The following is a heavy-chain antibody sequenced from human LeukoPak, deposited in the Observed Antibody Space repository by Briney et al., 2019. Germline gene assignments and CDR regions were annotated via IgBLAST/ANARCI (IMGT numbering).Heavy chain of an antibody. D-gene: IGHD5-18*01. CDR2: IWYDGSNK. CDR3: ARDARGYSYGDNFDY. Sequence: PGGSLRLSRAASGFTFSSYGMHWVRQAPGKGLEWVAVIWYDGSNKYYADSVKGRFTISRDNSKNTLYLQMNSLRAEDTAVYYCARDARGYSYGDNFDYWGQGTLVTVSS. J-gene: IGHJ4*02. CDR1: GFTFSSYG. V-gene: IGHV3-33*01.